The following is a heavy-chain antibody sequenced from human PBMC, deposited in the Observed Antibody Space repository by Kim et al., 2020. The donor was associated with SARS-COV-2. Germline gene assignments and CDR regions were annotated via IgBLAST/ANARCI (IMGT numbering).Heavy chain of an antibody. D-gene: IGHD2-15*01. J-gene: IGHJ4*02. V-gene: IGHV3-74*01. CDR2: GRST. CDR3: ASGLTPGQY. Sequence: GRSTSYADSVKGRFTISRDNAKNTLYLQMNSLRAEDTAVYYCASGLTPGQYWGQGALVTVSS.